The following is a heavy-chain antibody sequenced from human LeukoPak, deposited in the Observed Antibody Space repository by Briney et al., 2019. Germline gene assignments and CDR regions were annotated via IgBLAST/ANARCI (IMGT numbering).Heavy chain of an antibody. CDR3: ARAGGIKGFCSEI. J-gene: IGHJ4*02. D-gene: IGHD2-15*01. Sequence: ASVTVSCTASGYTFTSYGINWVRQAPGQGLEWMAWMNPDNGNTGYAQQFKDRVTMTGDTSISTAYMELSGLRSEDTAIYYCARAGGIKGFCSEIWGQGTLVTVSS. CDR2: MNPDNGNT. CDR1: GYTFTSYG. V-gene: IGHV1-8*01.